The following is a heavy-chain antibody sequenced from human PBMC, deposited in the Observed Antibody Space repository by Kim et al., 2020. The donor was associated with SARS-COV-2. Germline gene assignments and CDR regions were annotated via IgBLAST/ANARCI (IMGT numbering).Heavy chain of an antibody. Sequence: YYADSVKGRFVISRDDSKSTLYLQMNGLRAEDTAVYYCAKGSGNTNSYDDYWGQGTLVIVSS. V-gene: IGHV3-23*03. J-gene: IGHJ4*02. CDR3: AKGSGNTNSYDDY. D-gene: IGHD2-2*01.